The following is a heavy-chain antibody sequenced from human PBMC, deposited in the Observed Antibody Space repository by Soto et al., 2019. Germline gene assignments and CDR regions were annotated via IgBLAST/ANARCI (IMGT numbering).Heavy chain of an antibody. V-gene: IGHV3-74*01. Sequence: EVQLVESGGGLVLPGGSLRLSCAASGFTFNTHWMHWVRQAPGKGLVWVSAINSTGSITDYADSVKGRFTISRDNPRNILDLQMISRRPAGKAGYYCARAMSSVGAAARGDFGGQGTLV. CDR1: GFTFNTHW. CDR3: ARAMSSVGAAARGDF. CDR2: INSTGSIT. J-gene: IGHJ4*02. D-gene: IGHD3-16*01.